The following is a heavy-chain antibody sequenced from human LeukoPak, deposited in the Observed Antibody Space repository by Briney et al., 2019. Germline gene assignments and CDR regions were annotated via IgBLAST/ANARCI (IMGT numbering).Heavy chain of an antibody. D-gene: IGHD2-2*01. CDR2: ISYDGSNK. V-gene: IGHV3-30*18. CDR1: GFTFSSYG. J-gene: IGHJ4*02. CDR3: AKDLGAPKRGSSVLY. Sequence: GGSLRLSCAASGFTFSSYGMHWVRQAPGKGLEWVAVISYDGSNKYYADSVKGRFTISRDNSKNTLYLQMNSLRAEGTAVYYCAKDLGAPKRGSSVLYRGQGTLVTVSS.